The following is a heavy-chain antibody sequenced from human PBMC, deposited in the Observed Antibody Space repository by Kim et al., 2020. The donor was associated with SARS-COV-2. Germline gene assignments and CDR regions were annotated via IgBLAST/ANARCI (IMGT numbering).Heavy chain of an antibody. D-gene: IGHD6-13*01. CDR3: ARSPGYAAAGTAIY. J-gene: IGHJ4*02. V-gene: IGHV4-39*01. Sequence: NPSLKSRVTISVDTSKNQFSLKLSSVTAADTAVYYCARSPGYAAAGTAIYWGQGTLVTVSS.